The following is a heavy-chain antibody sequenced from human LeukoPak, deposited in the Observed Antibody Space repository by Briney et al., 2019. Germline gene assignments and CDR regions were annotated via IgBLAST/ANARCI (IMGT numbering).Heavy chain of an antibody. D-gene: IGHD2-21*02. CDR1: GFTFSSYV. CDR3: AKVGFMVTRHLDAFDF. Sequence: GGSLRHSCVVSGFTFSSYVVSWVRQAPGKGLEWVSAISGSGGSTYYADSVKGRFTISRDNSKNTLYLQMNSLRAEDTAVYYCAKVGFMVTRHLDAFDFWGQGTMVTVSS. J-gene: IGHJ3*01. CDR2: ISGSGGST. V-gene: IGHV3-23*01.